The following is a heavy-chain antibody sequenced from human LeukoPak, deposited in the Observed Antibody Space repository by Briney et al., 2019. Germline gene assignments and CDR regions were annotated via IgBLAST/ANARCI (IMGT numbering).Heavy chain of an antibody. V-gene: IGHV4-31*03. J-gene: IGHJ3*02. CDR3: ARDNLGLQDAFDI. D-gene: IGHD5-24*01. Sequence: SQTLSLTCTVSRGSINIGTDYWGWIRQPPGKGLEWVGYIANSGIAYDNPSLKSRLTISIDKSKNQFFLKLTSVTAADTAVYFCARDNLGLQDAFDIWGQGTMVIVSS. CDR1: RGSINIGTDY. CDR2: IANSGIA.